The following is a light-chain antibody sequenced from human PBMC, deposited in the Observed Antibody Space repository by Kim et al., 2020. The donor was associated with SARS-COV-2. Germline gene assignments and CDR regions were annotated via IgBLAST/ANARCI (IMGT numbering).Light chain of an antibody. CDR1: HSVSSSY. V-gene: IGKV3-20*01. CDR2: GAS. J-gene: IGKJ2*03. Sequence: EIVLTQSPGTLSLSPGERATLSCRASHSVSSSYLAWYQQKPGQAPRLLIYGASSRATGIPDRFSGSGSGTDFTLTISRLEPEDFAVYYCQQYGSSPSYSFGQGTKLEI. CDR3: QQYGSSPSYS.